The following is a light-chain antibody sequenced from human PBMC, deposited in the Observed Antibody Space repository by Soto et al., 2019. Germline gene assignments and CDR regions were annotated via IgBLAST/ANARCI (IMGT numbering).Light chain of an antibody. CDR3: ETWDSNNHV. J-gene: IGLJ1*01. V-gene: IGLV4-60*03. CDR1: SGHSSYI. CDR2: LEGSGSY. Sequence: QLVLTQSSSASASLGSSVKLTCTLSSGHSSYIIAWHQQQPGKAPRYLMKLEGSGSYNKGSGVPDRFSGSSSGADRYLTISKLQSEDAADYYCETWDSNNHVLGTGTKVTVL.